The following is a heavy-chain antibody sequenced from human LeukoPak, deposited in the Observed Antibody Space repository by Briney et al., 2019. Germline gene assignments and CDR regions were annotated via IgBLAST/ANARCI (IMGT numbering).Heavy chain of an antibody. CDR3: ASLQLVGDAFDI. CDR1: GGSISSYY. J-gene: IGHJ3*02. V-gene: IGHV4-4*07. CDR2: IYTSGST. D-gene: IGHD6-13*01. Sequence: SETLSLTCTVSGGSISSYYWSWIRQPPGKGLEWIGRIYTSGSTNYNPSLKSRVTMSVDTSKNQFSLKLSSVTAADTAVYYCASLQLVGDAFDIWGQGTMVTVSS.